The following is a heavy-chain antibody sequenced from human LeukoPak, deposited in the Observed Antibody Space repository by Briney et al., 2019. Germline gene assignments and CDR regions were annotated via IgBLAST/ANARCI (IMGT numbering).Heavy chain of an antibody. CDR1: GGSISSSTHY. D-gene: IGHD3-10*01. V-gene: IGHV4-39*07. CDR2: IFYSGST. J-gene: IGHJ4*02. Sequence: SETLSLTCTVSGGSISSSTHYWGWIRQPPGKGLEWIGSIFYSGSTYYNPPLKSRVTISVDTSKNQFSLKLSSVTAADTAVYYCARDSGSGFYYGWGQGTLVTVSS. CDR3: ARDSGSGFYYG.